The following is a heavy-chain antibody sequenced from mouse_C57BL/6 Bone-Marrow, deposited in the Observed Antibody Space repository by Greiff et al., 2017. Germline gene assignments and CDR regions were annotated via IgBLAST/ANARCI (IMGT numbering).Heavy chain of an antibody. V-gene: IGHV1-69*01. J-gene: IGHJ2*01. Sequence: QVQLQQPGAELVMPGASVKLSCKASGYTFTSYWMHWVKQRPGQGLEWIGEIDPSDSYTNYNQKFKGKSTLTVDKSSSTAYMQLSSLTSEDSAVYYCAREGTPVVSAYYFDYWGQGTTLTVSS. CDR3: AREGTPVVSAYYFDY. CDR2: IDPSDSYT. D-gene: IGHD1-1*01. CDR1: GYTFTSYW.